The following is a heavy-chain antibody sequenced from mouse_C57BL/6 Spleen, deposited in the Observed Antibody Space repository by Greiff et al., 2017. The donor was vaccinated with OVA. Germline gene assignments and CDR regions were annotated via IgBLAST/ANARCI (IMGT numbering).Heavy chain of an antibody. J-gene: IGHJ4*01. CDR3: ARGWGITTLVADYYARDY. CDR1: GYTFTSYW. CDR2: IDPNSGGT. D-gene: IGHD1-1*01. Sequence: QVQLQQPGAELVKPGASVKLSCKASGYTFTSYWMHWVKQRPGRGLEWIGRIDPNSGGTKYNEKFKSKATLTVDKPSSTAYMQLSSLTSEDSAVYYCARGWGITTLVADYYARDYWGQGTSVTVSS. V-gene: IGHV1-72*01.